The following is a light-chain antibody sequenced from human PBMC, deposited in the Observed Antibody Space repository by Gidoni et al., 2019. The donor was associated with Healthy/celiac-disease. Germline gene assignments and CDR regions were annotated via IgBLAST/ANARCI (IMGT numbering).Light chain of an antibody. Sequence: QSALTQPASVSGSPGPSITISCTGTSSDVGGYNYVSWYQQHPGKAPKLMIYDVSNRPSGFSNRFSGSKSGNTASLTISGLQAEDEADYYCSSYTSSSTDVVFGGGTKLTVL. J-gene: IGLJ2*01. CDR3: SSYTSSSTDVV. CDR2: DVS. V-gene: IGLV2-14*01. CDR1: SSDVGGYNY.